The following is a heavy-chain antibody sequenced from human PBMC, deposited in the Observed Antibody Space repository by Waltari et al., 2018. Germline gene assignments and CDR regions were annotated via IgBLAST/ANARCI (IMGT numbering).Heavy chain of an antibody. CDR3: ARGGYCSGGSCGLFDP. D-gene: IGHD2-15*01. CDR1: GYSISSGYY. J-gene: IGHJ5*02. V-gene: IGHV4-38-2*01. Sequence: QVQLQESGPGLVKPSETLSLTCAVSGYSISSGYYWGWIRQPTGKGLEWIGSIYHSGSPYYNPSLKSRVTISVDTSKNQFSLKLSSVTAADTAVYYCARGGYCSGGSCGLFDPWGQGTLVTVSS. CDR2: IYHSGSP.